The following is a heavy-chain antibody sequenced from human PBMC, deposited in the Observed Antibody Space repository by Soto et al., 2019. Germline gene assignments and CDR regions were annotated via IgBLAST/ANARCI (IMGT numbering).Heavy chain of an antibody. CDR3: ARGREGVVATH. D-gene: IGHD5-12*01. V-gene: IGHV4-34*01. J-gene: IGHJ4*02. Sequence: QVQLQQWGAGLLKPSETLSLNCAVNGGSLSGYYWSWIRQPPGKGLEWIGEIKDGGYTNYSPSLKSRATISSDRSNNQFSLRLNSVTAADTGVYYCARGREGVVATHWDQGALVTVSS. CDR2: IKDGGYT. CDR1: GGSLSGYY.